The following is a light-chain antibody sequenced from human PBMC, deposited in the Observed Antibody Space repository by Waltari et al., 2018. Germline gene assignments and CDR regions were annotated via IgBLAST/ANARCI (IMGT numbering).Light chain of an antibody. CDR3: QQRANWPLT. CDR2: DAS. J-gene: IGKJ4*01. CDR1: QSVSSY. V-gene: IGKV3-11*01. Sequence: EIVLTQSPATLSLSPGERATLSCRASQSVSSYLGWYQQKPGQAPRLLIYDASNRATGIPARFSGSGCGTDFTLTISSLEFEYYAVYYCQQRANWPLTFGGGTKVEIK.